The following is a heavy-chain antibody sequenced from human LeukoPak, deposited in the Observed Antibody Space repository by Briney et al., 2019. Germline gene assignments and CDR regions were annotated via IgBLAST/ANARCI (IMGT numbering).Heavy chain of an antibody. V-gene: IGHV4-59*01. Sequence: SETLSLTCSVSGASISSYYWNWIRQPPGKGLEWIGYIYYTGSTNYNPSLKSRVTMSVDTSKNQFSLNLKSVTPEDTAVYYCARNLIPEQLVLNFWGQGTLVTVSS. D-gene: IGHD6-13*01. CDR2: IYYTGST. CDR1: GASISSYY. CDR3: ARNLIPEQLVLNF. J-gene: IGHJ4*02.